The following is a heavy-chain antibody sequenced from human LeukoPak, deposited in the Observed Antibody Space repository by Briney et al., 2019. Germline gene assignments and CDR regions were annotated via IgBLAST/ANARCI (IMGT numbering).Heavy chain of an antibody. J-gene: IGHJ4*02. CDR3: ARGYDSSGYYFG. CDR1: GGSISSYY. Sequence: SETLSLTCIVSGGSISSYYWSWIRQPPGKGLEWIGYIYYSGSTNYNPSLKSRVTISVDTSKNQVSLKLSSVTAADTAVYYCARGYDSSGYYFGWGQGTLVTVSS. V-gene: IGHV4-59*08. D-gene: IGHD3-22*01. CDR2: IYYSGST.